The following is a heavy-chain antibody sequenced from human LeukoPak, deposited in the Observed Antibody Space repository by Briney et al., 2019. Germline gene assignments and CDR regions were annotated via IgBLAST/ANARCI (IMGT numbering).Heavy chain of an antibody. Sequence: SETLSLTCTISGGSISSYYWSWIRQPPGKGLEWIGYIYYTGSTNYSPSLKSRVTISLDMSKNQFSLKLSSVTAADTAVYYCARVYSPGTTYYYYGADVWGQGTTVTVSS. J-gene: IGHJ6*02. V-gene: IGHV4-59*01. CDR1: GGSISSYY. CDR3: ARVYSPGTTYYYYGADV. CDR2: IYYTGST. D-gene: IGHD4-4*01.